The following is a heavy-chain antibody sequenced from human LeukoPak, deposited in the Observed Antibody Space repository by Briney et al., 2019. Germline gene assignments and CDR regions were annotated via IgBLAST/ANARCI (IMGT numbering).Heavy chain of an antibody. CDR1: GGSISSSSYY. Sequence: SETLSLTCTVSGGSISSSSYYWGWIRQPPGKGLEWIGSIYYSGSTYYNPSLKSRVTISVDTSKNQFSLKLSSVTAADTAVYYCARDYGSADCSGGSCYPRPYYFDYWGQGTLVTVSS. V-gene: IGHV4-39*02. CDR3: ARDYGSADCSGGSCYPRPYYFDY. J-gene: IGHJ4*02. D-gene: IGHD2-15*01. CDR2: IYYSGST.